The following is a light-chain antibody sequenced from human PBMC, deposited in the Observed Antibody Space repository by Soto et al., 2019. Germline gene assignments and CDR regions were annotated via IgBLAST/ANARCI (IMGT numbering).Light chain of an antibody. CDR2: EVS. V-gene: IGLV2-14*01. CDR1: SGDIGSYNR. Sequence: QSALTQPASVSGSPGQSITISCTGTSGDIGSYNRVSWYQQHPGKAPKLIIFEVSNRPSGISSRFSGSKSGNTASLTISGLQAEDEADYSCASYTSSSTSVIFGRGTKLTVL. CDR3: ASYTSSSTSVI. J-gene: IGLJ2*01.